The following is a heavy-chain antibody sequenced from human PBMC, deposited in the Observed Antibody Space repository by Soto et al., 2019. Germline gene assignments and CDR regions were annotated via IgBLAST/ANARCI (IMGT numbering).Heavy chain of an antibody. D-gene: IGHD6-25*01. J-gene: IGHJ4*02. Sequence: VGSLRLSCTSSVFTFVNYAMNWVRHSPGKWLEWVSGISGSGFSTYYADSVKGRFTISRDNYKKTLYMEMNSLRDEDTAVYYCAKERAPCGSGRYAFDDWGQRTLVSVSS. CDR1: VFTFVNYA. CDR3: AKERAPCGSGRYAFDD. CDR2: ISGSGFST. V-gene: IGHV3-23*01.